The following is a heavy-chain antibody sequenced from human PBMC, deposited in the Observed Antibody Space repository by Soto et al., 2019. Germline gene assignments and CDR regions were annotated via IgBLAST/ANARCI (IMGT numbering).Heavy chain of an antibody. V-gene: IGHV4-30-4*01. CDR2: IYYSGST. J-gene: IGHJ4*02. Sequence: PSETLSLTCTVSGGSISSDDYYWSWIRQPPGKGLEWIGYIYYSGSTYYNPSLKSRVTISVDTSKNQFSLKLSSVTAADTAVYYCARVVVVPAALVYYFDYWGQGTLVTASS. CDR3: ARVVVVPAALVYYFDY. CDR1: GGSISSDDYY. D-gene: IGHD2-2*01.